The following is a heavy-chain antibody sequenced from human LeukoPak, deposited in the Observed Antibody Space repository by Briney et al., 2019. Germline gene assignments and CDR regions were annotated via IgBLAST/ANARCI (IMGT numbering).Heavy chain of an antibody. CDR1: GYRFTSYW. J-gene: IGHJ4*02. CDR2: IYPGDSDT. CDR3: ARLSVLGNSNYFDY. Sequence: GESLGISCQGSGYRFTSYWIGWVRPMAGKGLEWMGIIYPGDSDTRYSPSFQGQVTISADKPISTAYLQWSSLKASDTAMYYCARLSVLGNSNYFDYWGQGTLVTVSS. D-gene: IGHD4-23*01. V-gene: IGHV5-51*01.